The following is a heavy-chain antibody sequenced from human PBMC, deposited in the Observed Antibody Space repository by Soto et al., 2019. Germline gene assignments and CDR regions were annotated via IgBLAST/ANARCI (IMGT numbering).Heavy chain of an antibody. J-gene: IGHJ3*02. CDR2: IYYSGST. D-gene: IGHD3-9*01. CDR3: AGGYYFILTGSRGGLDI. CDR1: GGSISSYY. V-gene: IGHV4-59*12. Sequence: SETLSLTCTVSGGSISSYYWSWIRQPPGKGLEWIGYIYYSGSTNYNPSLKSRVTISVDTSKNQFSLKLSSVTAADTGVYYCAGGYYFILTGSRGGLDIWGQGTTVTVSS.